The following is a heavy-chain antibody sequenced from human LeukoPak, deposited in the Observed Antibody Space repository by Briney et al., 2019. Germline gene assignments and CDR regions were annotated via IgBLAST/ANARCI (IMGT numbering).Heavy chain of an antibody. CDR1: GGSISSSSYY. CDR3: ARGLWFGEFHDAFDI. D-gene: IGHD3-10*01. V-gene: IGHV4-39*07. J-gene: IGHJ3*02. CDR2: IYYSGST. Sequence: SETLSLTCTVSGGSISSSSYYWGWIRQPPGKGLEWIGSIYYSGSTYYNPSLKSRVTISVDTSKNQFSLKLSSVTAADTAVYYCARGLWFGEFHDAFDIWGQGTMVTVSS.